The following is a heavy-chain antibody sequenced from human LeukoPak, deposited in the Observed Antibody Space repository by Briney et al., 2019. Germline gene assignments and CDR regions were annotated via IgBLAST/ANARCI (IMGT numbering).Heavy chain of an antibody. V-gene: IGHV3-23*01. D-gene: IGHD3-3*01. CDR1: GFTLSSYA. J-gene: IGHJ6*02. Sequence: GGSLRLSCAASGFTLSSYAMSWVRQAPGKGLEWVSAISGSGGSTYYADSVKGRFTISRDNSKNTLYLQMNSLRAEDTAVYYCAKDPYDFWSGYYRPGGLDVWGQGTTVTVSS. CDR3: AKDPYDFWSGYYRPGGLDV. CDR2: ISGSGGST.